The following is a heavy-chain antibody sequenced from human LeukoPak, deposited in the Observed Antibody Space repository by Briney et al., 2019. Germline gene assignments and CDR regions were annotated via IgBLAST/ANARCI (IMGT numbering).Heavy chain of an antibody. D-gene: IGHD6-19*01. CDR2: INHSGST. J-gene: IGHJ4*02. Sequence: SETLSLTCAVYGGSFSGYYWSWIRQPPGKGLEWIGEINHSGSTNYNPSLKSRVTISVDTSKNQFSLKPSSVTAADTAVYYCARLSSGWPYYFDHWGQGTLVTVSS. CDR3: ARLSSGWPYYFDH. CDR1: GGSFSGYY. V-gene: IGHV4-34*01.